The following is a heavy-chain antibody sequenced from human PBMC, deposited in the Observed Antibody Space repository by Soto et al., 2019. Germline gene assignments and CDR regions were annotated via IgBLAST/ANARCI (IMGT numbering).Heavy chain of an antibody. CDR2: IKSKTDGGTT. D-gene: IGHD2-2*01. V-gene: IGHV3-15*07. Sequence: GGSLRLSCAASGFTFSNAWMNWVRQAPGKGLEWVGHIKSKTDGGTTDYAAPVKGRFTISRDDSKNTLYLQMNSLKTEDTAVYYCTGLVTSSWSYYYYGMDVWGQGTTVTVSS. CDR3: TGLVTSSWSYYYYGMDV. CDR1: GFTFSNAW. J-gene: IGHJ6*02.